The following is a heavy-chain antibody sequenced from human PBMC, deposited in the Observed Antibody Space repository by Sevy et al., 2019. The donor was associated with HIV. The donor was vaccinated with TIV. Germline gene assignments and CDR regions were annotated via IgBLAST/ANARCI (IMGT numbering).Heavy chain of an antibody. CDR1: GFISGNHA. Sequence: GESLKISCAASGFISGNHAMSWVRQTPGKGLEWVSGITSTGSTTYYMDSVKGRFTISRDNSKNTLYLQMNSLRAEDTAVYYCAKDLGWPLWGQGTLVTVSS. D-gene: IGHD2-15*01. J-gene: IGHJ4*02. V-gene: IGHV3-23*01. CDR3: AKDLGWPL. CDR2: ITSTGSTT.